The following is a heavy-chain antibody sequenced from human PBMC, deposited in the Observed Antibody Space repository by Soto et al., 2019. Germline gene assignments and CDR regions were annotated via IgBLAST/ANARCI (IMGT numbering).Heavy chain of an antibody. CDR1: GGSISSGNYY. J-gene: IGHJ4*02. CDR2: ISYSGST. Sequence: QVQLQESGPGLVKPSQTLSLTCTVSGGSISSGNYYWSWIRQPPGKGLEGIGFISYSGSTYYSTSLKSRVTISVDTSKSQFSLNLSFVTAADTAVYYCATMGTPATGLYFFDYWGQGSLVTVSS. CDR3: ATMGTPATGLYFFDY. V-gene: IGHV4-30-4*01. D-gene: IGHD2-15*01.